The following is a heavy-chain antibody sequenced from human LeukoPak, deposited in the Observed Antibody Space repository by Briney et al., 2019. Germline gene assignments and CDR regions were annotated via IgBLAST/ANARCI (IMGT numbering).Heavy chain of an antibody. V-gene: IGHV3-43*01. CDR1: GFTFDDYT. CDR2: ISWDGGST. CDR3: AKEGIAAASLDY. D-gene: IGHD6-13*01. Sequence: GGSLRLSCAASGFTFDDYTMHWVRQAPGKGLEWVSLISWDGGSTYYADSVKGRFTISRDNSKNSLDLQMNSRRTEDTALYYCAKEGIAAASLDYWGQGTLVTVSS. J-gene: IGHJ4*02.